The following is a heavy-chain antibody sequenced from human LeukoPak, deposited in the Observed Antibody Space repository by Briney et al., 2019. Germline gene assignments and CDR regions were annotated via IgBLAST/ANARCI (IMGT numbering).Heavy chain of an antibody. V-gene: IGHV3-30-3*01. D-gene: IGHD6-19*01. CDR2: ISYDGTDK. CDR1: GFTFTNYA. CDR3: ARVGSSGWYEGVFDP. Sequence: GGSLRLSCAASGFTFTNYAMHWVRQAPGKGLEWVALISYDGTDKNYADSVKGRFTISRDNSKNTLYLQMNSLRAEDTAVYYCARVGSSGWYEGVFDPWGQGTLVTVSS. J-gene: IGHJ5*02.